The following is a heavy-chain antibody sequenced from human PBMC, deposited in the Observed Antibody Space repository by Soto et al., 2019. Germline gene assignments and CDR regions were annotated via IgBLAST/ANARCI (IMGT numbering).Heavy chain of an antibody. D-gene: IGHD3-3*01. J-gene: IGHJ6*02. V-gene: IGHV1-18*01. CDR3: ARGRVVIRLVYYYYYGMDV. CDR1: GYTFTSYG. Sequence: ASVKVSCKASGYTFTSYGISWVRQAPGQGLEWMGWISAYNGNTNYAQKLQGRVTMTTDTSTSTAYMELRSLRSDDTAVYYCARGRVVIRLVYYYYYGMDVWGQGTTVTVSS. CDR2: ISAYNGNT.